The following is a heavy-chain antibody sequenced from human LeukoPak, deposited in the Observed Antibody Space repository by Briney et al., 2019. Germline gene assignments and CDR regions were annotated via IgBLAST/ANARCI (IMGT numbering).Heavy chain of an antibody. Sequence: QPGGSLRLSCAASGFTFSGYAMSWVRQAPGKGLEWVSAISGSGGSTYYADSVKGRFTISRDNSKNTLYLQMNSLRAEDTAVYYCAKGTSITMIVVVTADAFDIWGQGTMVTVSS. CDR1: GFTFSGYA. D-gene: IGHD3-22*01. J-gene: IGHJ3*02. CDR2: ISGSGGST. CDR3: AKGTSITMIVVVTADAFDI. V-gene: IGHV3-23*01.